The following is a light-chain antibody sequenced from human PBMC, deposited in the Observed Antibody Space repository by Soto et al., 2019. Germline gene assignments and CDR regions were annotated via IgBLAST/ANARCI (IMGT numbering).Light chain of an antibody. CDR2: GAS. J-gene: IGKJ5*01. V-gene: IGKV3-15*01. CDR3: QQYNYWPPIT. Sequence: EIVMTQSPATLSVSPGERVTLSCRASQSVSSNLAWYQQKPGQAPRLLIYGASTRATGIPARFSGSGSGTEFTLTISSLQSEDFTIYYCQQYNYWPPITFGQGTRLEI. CDR1: QSVSSN.